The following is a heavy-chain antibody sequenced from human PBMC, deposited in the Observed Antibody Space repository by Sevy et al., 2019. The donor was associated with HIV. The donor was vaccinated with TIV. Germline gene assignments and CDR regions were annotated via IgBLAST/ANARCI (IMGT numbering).Heavy chain of an antibody. V-gene: IGHV5-51*01. Sequence: GESLKISCKGSGYSSTNYWIGWVRQMPGKGLEWMGIIYLGDSDTGYSPSFQGQVNMSVDKSIGTAFLQWSSLNALDTAMYYCERLNYGGNGEVAFDIWGQGTMVTVSS. J-gene: IGHJ3*02. CDR3: ERLNYGGNGEVAFDI. CDR1: GYSSTNYW. CDR2: IYLGDSDT. D-gene: IGHD2-15*01.